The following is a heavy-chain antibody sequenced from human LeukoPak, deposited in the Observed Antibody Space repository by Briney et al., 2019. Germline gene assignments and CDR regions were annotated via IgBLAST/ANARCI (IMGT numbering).Heavy chain of an antibody. J-gene: IGHJ4*02. D-gene: IGHD3-3*01. CDR2: MKEDGSQK. V-gene: IGHV3-7*03. CDR3: ARGFSIDY. Sequence: GGSLRLSCAASGFTFSSYWMNWVRQAPGKGLQWVASMKEDGSQKHYVDSVKGRFTISRDNAKNSLFLQMNSLGIEDTAVYYCARGFSIDYWGQGSLVTVSS. CDR1: GFTFSSYW.